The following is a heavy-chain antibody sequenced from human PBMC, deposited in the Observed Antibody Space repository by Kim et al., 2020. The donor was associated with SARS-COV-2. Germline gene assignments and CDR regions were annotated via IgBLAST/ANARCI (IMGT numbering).Heavy chain of an antibody. Sequence: SRVTISVDTSKNQFSLKLSSVTAADTAVYYCARGPLGYCSGGSCKDAFDIWGQGTMVTVSS. CDR3: ARGPLGYCSGGSCKDAFDI. J-gene: IGHJ3*02. D-gene: IGHD2-15*01. V-gene: IGHV4-59*09.